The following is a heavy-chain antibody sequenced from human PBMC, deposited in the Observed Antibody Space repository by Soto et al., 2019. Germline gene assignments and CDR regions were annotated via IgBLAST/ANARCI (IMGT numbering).Heavy chain of an antibody. V-gene: IGHV1-18*01. D-gene: IGHD3-16*01. CDR2: INAYNGNT. J-gene: IGHJ6*02. Sequence: QVQLVQSGAEVKNPGASVKVSCKASGYRFTSYGIGWVRQAPGQGLEWMGWINAYNGNTNYAQNLQGRVTLTTDKSTSTAYMELRSLRSNDTAVYYCAMVDVYVTPSPQDVWGQGTTVTVSS. CDR1: GYRFTSYG. CDR3: AMVDVYVTPSPQDV.